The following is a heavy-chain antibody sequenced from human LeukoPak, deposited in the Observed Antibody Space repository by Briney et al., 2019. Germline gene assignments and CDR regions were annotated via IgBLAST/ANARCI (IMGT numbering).Heavy chain of an antibody. D-gene: IGHD4-17*01. V-gene: IGHV4-59*08. CDR1: DGSINSYY. J-gene: IGHJ3*02. CDR2: IYYNGNT. CDR3: ARARVDYEYAFDI. Sequence: SETLSLTCSVSDGSINSYYWNWIRRPPGKGLEWIGYIYYNGNTNYSPSLKSRVTMSVDTSKNLFSLKLNSVTAADTAVYYCARARVDYEYAFDIWGQGTMVTVSS.